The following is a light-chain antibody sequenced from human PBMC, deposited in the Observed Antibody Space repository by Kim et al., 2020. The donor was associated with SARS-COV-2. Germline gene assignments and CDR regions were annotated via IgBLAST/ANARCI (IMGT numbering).Light chain of an antibody. V-gene: IGKV3-20*01. Sequence: LAPGEGATLACRASHSVTNDCLAWLQQKPGQPPRLLIYGAYNRATGIPDRFSGSGSGTDFTLTISRLEPEDFALYYCQQYGNSPVTFGQGTKLEI. CDR2: GAY. CDR3: QQYGNSPVT. CDR1: HSVTNDC. J-gene: IGKJ2*01.